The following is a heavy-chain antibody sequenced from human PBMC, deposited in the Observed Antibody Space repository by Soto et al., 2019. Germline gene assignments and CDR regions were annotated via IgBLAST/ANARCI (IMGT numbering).Heavy chain of an antibody. CDR3: ARGWLQLRIDY. CDR2: IYYSGST. V-gene: IGHV4-59*01. J-gene: IGHJ4*02. Sequence: NPSETLSLTCTVSGGSISSYYWSWIRQPPGKGLEWIGYIYYSGSTNYNPSLKSRVTISVDTSKNQFSLKLSSVTAADTAVYYCARGWLQLRIDYRGQGTLVTVSS. D-gene: IGHD5-12*01. CDR1: GGSISSYY.